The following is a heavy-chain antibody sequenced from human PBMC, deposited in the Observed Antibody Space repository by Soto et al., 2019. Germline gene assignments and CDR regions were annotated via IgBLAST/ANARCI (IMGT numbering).Heavy chain of an antibody. D-gene: IGHD3-10*01. CDR1: GGSFSGYY. CDR3: ARAVTMVRGVTSSPPGRYYGMDV. V-gene: IGHV4-34*01. Sequence: PSETLSLTCAVYGGSFSGYYWSWIRQPPGKGLEWIGEINHSGSTNYNPSRKSRVTISVDTSKNQFSLKLSSVTAADTAVYYCARAVTMVRGVTSSPPGRYYGMDVWGQGTTVTVSS. J-gene: IGHJ6*02. CDR2: INHSGST.